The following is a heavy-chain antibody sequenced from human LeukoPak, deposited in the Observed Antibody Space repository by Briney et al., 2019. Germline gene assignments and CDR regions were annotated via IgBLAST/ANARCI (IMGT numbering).Heavy chain of an antibody. V-gene: IGHV4-34*01. Sequence: SETLSLTCAVYGGSFSGYYWSWIRQPPGKGLEWIGEINHSGSTNYNPSLKSRVTISVDTSKNQFSLKLSSVTAADTAVYYCARDMVRGAFLDYWGQGTLVTVSS. CDR1: GGSFSGYY. J-gene: IGHJ4*02. CDR3: ARDMVRGAFLDY. D-gene: IGHD3-10*01. CDR2: INHSGST.